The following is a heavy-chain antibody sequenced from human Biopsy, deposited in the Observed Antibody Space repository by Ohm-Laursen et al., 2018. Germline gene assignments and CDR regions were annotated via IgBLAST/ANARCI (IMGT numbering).Heavy chain of an antibody. CDR2: MNPNSGNT. CDR1: GYTFTNYN. V-gene: IGHV1-8*01. J-gene: IGHJ4*02. Sequence: ASVNDSCKASGYTFTNYNVNWVRQATGQGLEWMGWMNPNSGNTGYAQKFQGRVTMTRNTSISTAYMELSSLTSVDTAVYYCARDFNYDGGGSFNFDYWGQGTLVTVSS. D-gene: IGHD3-22*01. CDR3: ARDFNYDGGGSFNFDY.